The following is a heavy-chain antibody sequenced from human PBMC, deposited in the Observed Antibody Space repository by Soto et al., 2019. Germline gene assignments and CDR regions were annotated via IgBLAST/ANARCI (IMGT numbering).Heavy chain of an antibody. CDR2: MNPNNGNA. Sequence: ASVKVSCKASGFTFITYDFSWVRQAGGQELEWMGWMNPNNGNAGFAQKFRGRINMTRNTSISTAYLELSSLRSDDSAVYFCARRKERSGPYYLDLWGQGTQVTVSS. CDR1: GFTFITYD. CDR3: ARRKERSGPYYLDL. D-gene: IGHD6-25*01. J-gene: IGHJ4*02. V-gene: IGHV1-8*01.